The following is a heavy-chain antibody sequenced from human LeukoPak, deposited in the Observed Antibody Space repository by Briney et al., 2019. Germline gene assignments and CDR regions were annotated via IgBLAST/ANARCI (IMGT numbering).Heavy chain of an antibody. J-gene: IGHJ4*02. CDR1: GGSISSSSYY. CDR2: IYYSGST. V-gene: IGHV4-39*01. CDR3: ARRKGTGGSYRSFDY. Sequence: PSETLSLTCTVSGGSISSSSYYWGWIRQPPGKGLEWIGSIYYSGSTYYNPSLKSRVTISVDTSKNQFSLKLSSVTAADTAVYYCARRKGTGGSYRSFDYWGQGTLVTVSS. D-gene: IGHD1-26*01.